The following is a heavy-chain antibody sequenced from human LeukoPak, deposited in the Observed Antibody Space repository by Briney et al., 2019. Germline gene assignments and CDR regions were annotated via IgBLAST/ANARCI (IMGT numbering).Heavy chain of an antibody. CDR3: ARDRGKDYGDYREFDY. CDR1: GFTFSDYY. D-gene: IGHD4-17*01. CDR2: ISSSGSTI. V-gene: IGHV3-11*04. J-gene: IGHJ4*02. Sequence: GGSLRLSCADSGFTFSDYYMSWIRQAPGKGLEWVTYISSSGSTIYYADSVKGRFTISRDNAKNSLYLQMNSLRAEDTAAYYCARDRGKDYGDYREFDYWGQGTLVTVSS.